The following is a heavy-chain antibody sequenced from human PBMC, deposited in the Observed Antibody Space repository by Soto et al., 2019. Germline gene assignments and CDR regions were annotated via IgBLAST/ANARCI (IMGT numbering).Heavy chain of an antibody. Sequence: RASVKVSCKASGYTFTSYYMHWVRQAPGQGLEWMGIINPSGGSTSYAQKFQGRVTMTRDTSTSTVYMELSSLRSEDTAMYYCARRAIFYGMDVWGQGTTVTVSS. D-gene: IGHD3-3*01. V-gene: IGHV1-46*01. CDR3: ARRAIFYGMDV. CDR1: GYTFTSYY. J-gene: IGHJ6*02. CDR2: INPSGGST.